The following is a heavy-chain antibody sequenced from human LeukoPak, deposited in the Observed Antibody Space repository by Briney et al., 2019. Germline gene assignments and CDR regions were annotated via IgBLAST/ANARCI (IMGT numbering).Heavy chain of an antibody. Sequence: GGSLRLSCAGSGFTFSSFDMNWVRQAPGKGLEWVSSISTNNSYIYYADSVKGRFTISRDNAKNSLYLQMNSLRAEDTAVYYCARRRDGGGLNYFDYWGQGTLVTVSS. V-gene: IGHV3-21*06. D-gene: IGHD3-16*01. J-gene: IGHJ4*02. CDR3: ARRRDGGGLNYFDY. CDR1: GFTFSSFD. CDR2: ISTNNSYI.